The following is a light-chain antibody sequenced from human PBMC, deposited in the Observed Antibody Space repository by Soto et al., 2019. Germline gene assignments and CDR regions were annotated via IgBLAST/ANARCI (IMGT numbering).Light chain of an antibody. J-gene: IGKJ1*01. CDR2: GAS. Sequence: EIVLTQSPATLSLSPWERATLSCRASQSVSSNLAWYQQKPGQAPSLLIYGASTRATGIPARFSGSGSGTEFTLTISSLQSEDFAVYYCQQYNNWPPWTFGQGTKVDIK. CDR3: QQYNNWPPWT. CDR1: QSVSSN. V-gene: IGKV3-15*01.